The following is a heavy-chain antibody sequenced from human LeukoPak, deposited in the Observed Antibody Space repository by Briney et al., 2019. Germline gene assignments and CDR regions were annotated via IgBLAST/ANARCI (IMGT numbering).Heavy chain of an antibody. Sequence: GGSLRLSCAASGFTFSSYAMHWVRQAPGKGLEWAAVISYDGSNKYYADSVKGRFTISRDNSKNTLYLQMNSLRAEDTAVYYCARDYYDSSGYGYFDYWGQGTLVTVSS. CDR1: GFTFSSYA. CDR3: ARDYYDSSGYGYFDY. D-gene: IGHD3-22*01. J-gene: IGHJ4*02. V-gene: IGHV3-30-3*01. CDR2: ISYDGSNK.